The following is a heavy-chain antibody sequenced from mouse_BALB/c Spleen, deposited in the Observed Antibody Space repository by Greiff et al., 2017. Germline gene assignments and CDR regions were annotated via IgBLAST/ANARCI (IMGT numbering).Heavy chain of an antibody. D-gene: IGHD2-10*02. CDR3: ASPYGPRAMDY. CDR1: GYSITSGYS. J-gene: IGHJ4*01. CDR2: IHYSGST. V-gene: IGHV3-1*02. Sequence: EVKLMESGPDLVKPSQSLSLTCTVTGYSITSGYSWHWIRQFPGNKLEWMGYIHYSGSTNYNPSLKSRISITRDTSKNQFFLQLNSVTTEDTAAYYCASPYGPRAMDYWGQGTSVTVSS.